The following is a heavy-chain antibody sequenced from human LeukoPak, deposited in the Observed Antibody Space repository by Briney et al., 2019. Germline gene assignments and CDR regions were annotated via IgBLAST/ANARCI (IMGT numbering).Heavy chain of an antibody. Sequence: PSETLSLTCTVSGYSISSGYYWGWIRQPPGKGLEWIGSIYHSGSTYYNPSLKSRVTISVDTSKNQFSLKLSSVTAADTAVYYCAREQIAAAGTDYYYYMDVWGKGTTVTISS. V-gene: IGHV4-38-2*02. J-gene: IGHJ6*03. CDR3: AREQIAAAGTDYYYYMDV. D-gene: IGHD6-13*01. CDR1: GYSISSGYY. CDR2: IYHSGST.